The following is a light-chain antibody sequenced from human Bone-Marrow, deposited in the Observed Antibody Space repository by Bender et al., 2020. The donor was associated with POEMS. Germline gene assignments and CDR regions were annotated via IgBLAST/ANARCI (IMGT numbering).Light chain of an antibody. V-gene: IGLV2-14*03. J-gene: IGLJ3*02. CDR1: SSDVGGYKY. CDR2: DVS. Sequence: QSVLTQPPSVSGSPGQSITISCTGTSSDVGGYKYVSWYQQYPGKAPKVIIYDVSDRPSGVSDRFSGSKSGNTASLTISRLQAEDEADYYCQSYDNSLGGWVFGGGTKLTVL. CDR3: QSYDNSLGGWV.